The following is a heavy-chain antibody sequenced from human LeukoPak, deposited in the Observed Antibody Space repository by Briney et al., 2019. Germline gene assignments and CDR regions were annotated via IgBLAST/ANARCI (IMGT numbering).Heavy chain of an antibody. CDR2: ISGSGGRT. Sequence: GGSLRLSCAASGFTFSSYAMSWVRQAPGNGLEWVSAISGSGGRTYYADSVKGRFTISRDNSKNTLYLQMNSLRAEDTAVYYCAKDQRSGSYYHLFDYWGQGTLVTVSS. V-gene: IGHV3-23*01. J-gene: IGHJ4*02. CDR1: GFTFSSYA. CDR3: AKDQRSGSYYHLFDY. D-gene: IGHD1-26*01.